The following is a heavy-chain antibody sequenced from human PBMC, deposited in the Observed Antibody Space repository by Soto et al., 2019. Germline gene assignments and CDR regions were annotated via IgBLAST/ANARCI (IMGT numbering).Heavy chain of an antibody. CDR1: GGTFSSYA. Sequence: SVKVSXKASGGTFSSYAISWVRQAPGQGLEWMGGIVPIFGTANYAQKFQGRVTITADESTSTAYMELSSLRSEDTAVYYCAGEDGLAGRVVVFDPWGQGTLVTVSS. V-gene: IGHV1-69*13. J-gene: IGHJ5*02. D-gene: IGHD3-22*01. CDR3: AGEDGLAGRVVVFDP. CDR2: IVPIFGTA.